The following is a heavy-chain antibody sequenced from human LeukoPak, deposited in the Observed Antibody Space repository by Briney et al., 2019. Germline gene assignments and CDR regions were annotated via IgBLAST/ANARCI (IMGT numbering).Heavy chain of an antibody. V-gene: IGHV1-18*01. CDR3: ARASRRGYSGYGGAY. CDR2: ISAYNGNT. D-gene: IGHD5-12*01. J-gene: IGHJ4*02. CDR1: GYTFTSYG. Sequence: ASVKVSCKASGYTFTSYGISWVRQAPGQGLEWMGWISAYNGNTNYARKLQGRVTMTTDTSTSTAYMELRSLRSDDTAVYYCARASRRGYSGYGGAYWGQGTLVTVSS.